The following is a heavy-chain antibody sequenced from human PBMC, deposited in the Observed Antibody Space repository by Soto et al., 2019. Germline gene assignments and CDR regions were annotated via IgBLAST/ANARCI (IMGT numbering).Heavy chain of an antibody. V-gene: IGHV4-38-2*02. CDR2: IYHSGST. D-gene: IGHD6-6*01. CDR3: ARDLGVDSSSKGHYYYYGMDV. J-gene: IGHJ6*02. Sequence: PSETLSLTCAVSGYSISSGYYWGWIRQPPGKGLEWIGSIYHSGSTYYNPSLRSRVTISVDASKNQFSLKLSSVTAADTAVYYCARDLGVDSSSKGHYYYYGMDVWGQGTTVTVSS. CDR1: GYSISSGYY.